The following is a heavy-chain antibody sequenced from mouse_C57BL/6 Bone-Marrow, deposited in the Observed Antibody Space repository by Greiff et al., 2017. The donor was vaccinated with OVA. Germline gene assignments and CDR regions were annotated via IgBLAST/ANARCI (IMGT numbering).Heavy chain of an antibody. CDR2: IDPETGGT. D-gene: IGHD1-1*01. J-gene: IGHJ1*03. Sequence: VQLHQSGAELVRPGASVTLSCKASGYTFTDYEMHWVKQTPVHGLEWIGAIDPETGGTAYNQKFKGKAILTADKSSSTAYMELRSLTSEDSAVYYCTRLATTVARYFDVWGTGTTVTVSS. CDR3: TRLATTVARYFDV. V-gene: IGHV1-15*01. CDR1: GYTFTDYE.